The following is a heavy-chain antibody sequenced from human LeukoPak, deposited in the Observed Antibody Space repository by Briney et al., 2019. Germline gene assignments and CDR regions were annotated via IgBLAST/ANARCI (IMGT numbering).Heavy chain of an antibody. D-gene: IGHD3-9*01. CDR2: ISGSGGST. CDR1: GFTFSSYA. Sequence: GGSLRLSCAASGFTFSSYAMSWVRQAPGKGLEWVSAISGSGGSTYYADSVKGRFTISRDNSKNTLYLQMNSLRAEDTAGYYCAKDFLRYFDWFYFDYWGQGTLVTVSS. CDR3: AKDFLRYFDWFYFDY. J-gene: IGHJ4*02. V-gene: IGHV3-23*01.